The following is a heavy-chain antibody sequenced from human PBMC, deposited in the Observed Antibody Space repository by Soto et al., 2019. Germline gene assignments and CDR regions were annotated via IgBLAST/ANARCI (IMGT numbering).Heavy chain of an antibody. D-gene: IGHD3-10*01. J-gene: IGHJ6*02. CDR2: IIPIFGTA. CDR1: GGTFSSYA. CDR3: VCTMVGGGYDYYGMDV. V-gene: IGHV1-69*01. Sequence: QVQLVQSGAEVKKPGSSVKVSCKASGGTFSSYAIGWVRQAPGQGLEWMGGIIPIFGTANYAQKFQGRVTITADESTSTAYMELSSLRSEDTAVYYGVCTMVGGGYDYYGMDVWGQGTTVTVSS.